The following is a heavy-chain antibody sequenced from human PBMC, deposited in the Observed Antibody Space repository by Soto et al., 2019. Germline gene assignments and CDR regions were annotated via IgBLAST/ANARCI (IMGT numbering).Heavy chain of an antibody. CDR2: ISGSGGST. CDR1: GFTFSSYA. Sequence: PGGSLRLSCAASGFTFSSYAVSWVRQAPGKGLEWVSAISGSGGSTYYADSVKGRFTISRDNSKNTLYLQMNSLRAEDTAVYYCAKDKLGLRFLEWLLYPLRDDGMDVWGQGTTVTVSS. D-gene: IGHD3-3*01. J-gene: IGHJ6*02. V-gene: IGHV3-23*01. CDR3: AKDKLGLRFLEWLLYPLRDDGMDV.